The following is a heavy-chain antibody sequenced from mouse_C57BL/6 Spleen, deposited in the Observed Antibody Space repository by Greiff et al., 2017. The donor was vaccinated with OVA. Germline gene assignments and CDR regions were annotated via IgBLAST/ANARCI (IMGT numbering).Heavy chain of an antibody. V-gene: IGHV5-16*02. CDR2: INYDGSST. D-gene: IGHD1-1*01. CDR3: ARRAVVGHWYFDV. J-gene: IGHJ1*03. CDR1: GFTFSDYY. Sequence: EVKLVESEGGLVQPGSSMKLSCTASGFTFSDYYMAWVRQVPEKGLEWVANINYDGSSTYYLDSLKSRFIISRDNAKNILYLQMSSLKSEDTATYYCARRAVVGHWYFDVWGTGTTVTVSS.